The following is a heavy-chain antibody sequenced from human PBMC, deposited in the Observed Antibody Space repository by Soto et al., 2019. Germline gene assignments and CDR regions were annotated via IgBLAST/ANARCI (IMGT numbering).Heavy chain of an antibody. CDR3: ARLISVAHTGDFDY. D-gene: IGHD2-8*02. V-gene: IGHV4-4*02. J-gene: IGHJ4*02. CDR2: ISHSGST. CDR1: SGSIRSTSW. Sequence: QVQLQESGPRLVKPSGTLSLTCAVSSGSIRSTSWCSWVRKPPGKGLEWIGEISHSGSTNYNASLKSRVIISVDKSENQFSLRVTSVTAADTAIYYCARLISVAHTGDFDYWGQGPLVTFSS.